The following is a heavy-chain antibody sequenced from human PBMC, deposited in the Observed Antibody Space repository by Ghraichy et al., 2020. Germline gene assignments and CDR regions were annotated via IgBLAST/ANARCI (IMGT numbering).Heavy chain of an antibody. CDR1: GGSISSGAYY. CDR3: ARAGPGIVAADDFDY. Sequence: SQTLSLTCTVSGGSISSGAYYWSWIRQHPEKGLEWIGYIHYSGTTYYNPSLKSRVIISVDTPKNQFSLKVTSVTAADTAVYYCARAGPGIVAADDFDYWGQGTLVTVSS. CDR2: IHYSGTT. V-gene: IGHV4-31*02. J-gene: IGHJ4*02. D-gene: IGHD6-13*01.